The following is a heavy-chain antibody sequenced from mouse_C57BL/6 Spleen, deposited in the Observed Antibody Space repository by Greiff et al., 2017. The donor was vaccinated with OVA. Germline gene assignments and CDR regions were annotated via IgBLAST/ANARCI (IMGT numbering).Heavy chain of an antibody. D-gene: IGHD2-2*01. CDR1: GFTFSSYA. J-gene: IGHJ3*01. V-gene: IGHV5-4*01. CDR2: ISDGGSYT. Sequence: EVKLVESGGGLVKPGGSLKLSCAASGFTFSSYAMSWVRQTPEKRLEWVATISDGGSYTYYPDNVKGRFTISRDNAKNNLYLQMSHLKSEDTAMYYCARDGYGLLAYWGQGTLVTVSA. CDR3: ARDGYGLLAY.